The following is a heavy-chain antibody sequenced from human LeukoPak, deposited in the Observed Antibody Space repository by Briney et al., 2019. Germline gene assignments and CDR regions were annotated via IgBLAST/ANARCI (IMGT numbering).Heavy chain of an antibody. CDR1: GGSISSGGYY. J-gene: IGHJ5*02. CDR2: IYYSWST. Sequence: SQTLSLTCTVSGGSISSGGYYWSWILQHPGKGLEWIGYIYYSWSTYYNPSLKSRVTISVDTSKNQFSLNLSSVTAAETAVYYCAGGKDTAMAPSYWFDPWGQGNLVHVSS. D-gene: IGHD5-18*01. CDR3: AGGKDTAMAPSYWFDP. V-gene: IGHV4-31*03.